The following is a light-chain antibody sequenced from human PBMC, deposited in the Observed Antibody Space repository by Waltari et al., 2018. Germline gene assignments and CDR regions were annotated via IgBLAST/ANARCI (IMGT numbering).Light chain of an antibody. V-gene: IGKV2-30*01. Sequence: DVVMTQSPLSLPVTLGQPASISCRSCQTLVFSDGNTCLHWFQQRPGQSPRRLIYTVSNRDSGVPDRFSGSGSGTDFTLKISRLEAEDVGIYYCMQALQSPFTFGPGTKVEIK. J-gene: IGKJ3*01. CDR2: TVS. CDR3: MQALQSPFT. CDR1: QTLVFSDGNTC.